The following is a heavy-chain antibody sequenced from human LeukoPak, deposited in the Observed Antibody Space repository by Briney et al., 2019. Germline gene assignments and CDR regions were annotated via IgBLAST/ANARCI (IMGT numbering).Heavy chain of an antibody. D-gene: IGHD2-21*02. Sequence: HTGGSLRLSCAASGFTVSSNYMSWVRQAPGKGLEWVSVICSGGSTYYADSVKGRFTISRDNSKNTVDLQMNNLRVDDTAIYYCAKDHANTPVVTNWGQGILVSVSS. CDR2: ICSGGST. V-gene: IGHV3-53*01. CDR1: GFTVSSNY. J-gene: IGHJ4*02. CDR3: AKDHANTPVVTN.